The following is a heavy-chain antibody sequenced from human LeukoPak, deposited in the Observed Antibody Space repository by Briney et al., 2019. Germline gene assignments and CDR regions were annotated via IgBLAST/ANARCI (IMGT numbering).Heavy chain of an antibody. Sequence: GESLKISCKGSGYSFTSYWIGWVRQMPGKGLEWMGIIYPGDSDTRYSPSFQGQVTISADKSISTAYLQWSSLKASDTAMYYCARSSGWLRLPPLYYYYYGMDVWGQGTTVTVSS. J-gene: IGHJ6*02. D-gene: IGHD5-12*01. CDR1: GYSFTSYW. CDR2: IYPGDSDT. V-gene: IGHV5-51*01. CDR3: ARSSGWLRLPPLYYYYYGMDV.